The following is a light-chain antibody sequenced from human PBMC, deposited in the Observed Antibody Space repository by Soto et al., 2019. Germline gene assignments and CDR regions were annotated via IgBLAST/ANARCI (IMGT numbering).Light chain of an antibody. J-gene: IGKJ4*01. CDR1: QGISSY. CDR3: QQYYSYPLT. Sequence: AIRMTQSPSSFSASTGDRVTITCRASQGISSYLAWYQQKPGKAPNLLIYAASTLQSGVPSRYSGSGSGTDFTLTISCLQSEDFATYCCQQYYSYPLTFGGGTKVEIK. CDR2: AAS. V-gene: IGKV1-8*01.